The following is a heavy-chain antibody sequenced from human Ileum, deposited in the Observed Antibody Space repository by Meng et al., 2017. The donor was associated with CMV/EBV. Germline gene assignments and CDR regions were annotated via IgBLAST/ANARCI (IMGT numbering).Heavy chain of an antibody. CDR1: GFTFSSYE. CDR3: TTDYSGDYYYYGMDA. CDR2: ISATASTL. Sequence: GESLKISCAASGFTFSSYEMNWVRQAPGKGLEWVSYISATASTLYYADSVKGRFTISRDNVRNSLYLQVNSLTAEDTAVYHCTTDYSGDYYYYGMDAWGQGTTVTVSS. D-gene: IGHD2-15*01. V-gene: IGHV3-48*03. J-gene: IGHJ6*02.